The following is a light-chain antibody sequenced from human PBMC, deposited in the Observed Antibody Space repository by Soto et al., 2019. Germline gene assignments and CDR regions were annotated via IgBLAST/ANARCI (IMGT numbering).Light chain of an antibody. Sequence: IQMNQSPSSLSAPVGDRVTITCRASQGIRNDLGWYQQKPGKPPKVLIYGASNLQSGVPPRFSGSGSGTDFTLAISSLQPEDSATYYCLQDINYPWPFGQVTKVDIK. CDR1: QGIRND. J-gene: IGKJ1*01. V-gene: IGKV1-6*01. CDR2: GAS. CDR3: LQDINYPWP.